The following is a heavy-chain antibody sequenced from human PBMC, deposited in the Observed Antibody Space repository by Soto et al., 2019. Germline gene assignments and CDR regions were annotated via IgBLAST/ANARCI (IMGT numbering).Heavy chain of an antibody. CDR1: GFTFSEVY. Sequence: QVQLVEPGGALVRPGESLTLSCVASGFTFSEVYMCWIRQAPGKGPEYISYISGTSTDTNYADSVRGRFTVSRDNARNSLYLHMSSLRAEDTAIYYCSQYARGGPSWGQGTLVTVSS. CDR3: SQYARGGPS. CDR2: ISGTSTDT. J-gene: IGHJ1*01. V-gene: IGHV3-11*06. D-gene: IGHD3-10*01.